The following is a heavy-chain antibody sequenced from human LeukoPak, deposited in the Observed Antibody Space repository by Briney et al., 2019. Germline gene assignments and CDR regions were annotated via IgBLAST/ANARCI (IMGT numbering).Heavy chain of an antibody. CDR1: GFTFSNYS. CDR3: ARARGWQPNYYYYYMDV. V-gene: IGHV3-21*01. CDR2: ISSTSGFI. Sequence: GGSLRLSCEASGFTFSNYSMNWVRLAPGKGLQWVSSISSTSGFIFFADSVKGRFTISRDNSKNTLYLQMNSLRAEDTAVYYCARARGWQPNYYYYYMDVWGTGTTVTVSS. J-gene: IGHJ6*03. D-gene: IGHD2-15*01.